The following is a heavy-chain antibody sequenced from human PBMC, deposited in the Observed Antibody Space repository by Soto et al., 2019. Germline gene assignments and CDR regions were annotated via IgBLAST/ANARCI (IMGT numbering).Heavy chain of an antibody. CDR2: INPSGGST. CDR1: GYTFTRYY. CDR3: ARSRGGSTWYDAFDL. V-gene: IGHV1-46*01. D-gene: IGHD6-13*01. J-gene: IGHJ3*01. Sequence: QVQLVQSGAEVKKPGASVKVSCKASGYTFTRYYMHWVRQAPGQGLEWMGRINPSGGSTSDAEEFQGRVTLPRDAAPSTVYMELTSLRPEDTAVYYCARSRGGSTWYDAFDLWGQGTMVTGSS.